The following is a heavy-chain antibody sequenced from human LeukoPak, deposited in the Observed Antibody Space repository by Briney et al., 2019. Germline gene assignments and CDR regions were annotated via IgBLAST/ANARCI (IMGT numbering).Heavy chain of an antibody. CDR1: GFTFSSYG. CDR2: ISGSGGTT. Sequence: PGGSLRLSCAASGFTFSSYGMNWVRQAPGRGLEWVSGISGSGGTTYYADSVKGRFTISRDNSKNSLSLQVSSLRAEDTAVYYCAKAAAAGPNGYYYYYMDVWGKGTTVTVSS. V-gene: IGHV3-23*01. D-gene: IGHD6-13*01. CDR3: AKAAAAGPNGYYYYYMDV. J-gene: IGHJ6*03.